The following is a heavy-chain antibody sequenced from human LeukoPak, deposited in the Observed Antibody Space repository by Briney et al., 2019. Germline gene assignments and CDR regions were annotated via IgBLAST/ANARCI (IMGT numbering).Heavy chain of an antibody. Sequence: GGSLRLSCAASGFTFSDYWMHWVRQAPETGLMWVSRLNSDGSTTTYADSVKGRFTISRDNAKNSLFLQMNSLRAEDTAVYYCARVLRYCSGGNCYSGGLGYMDVWGKGTTVTISS. V-gene: IGHV3-74*01. D-gene: IGHD2-15*01. CDR1: GFTFSDYW. CDR3: ARVLRYCSGGNCYSGGLGYMDV. CDR2: LNSDGSTT. J-gene: IGHJ6*03.